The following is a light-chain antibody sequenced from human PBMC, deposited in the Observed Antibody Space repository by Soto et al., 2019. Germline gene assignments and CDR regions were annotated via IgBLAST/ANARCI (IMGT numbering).Light chain of an antibody. J-gene: IGKJ5*01. Sequence: EIGLTQSPATLSLSPGERATLSCRASQSVSSYLAWYQQKPGQAPRLLIYDASNRATGIPARFSGSGSGTDFTLTISSLEPEDFAVYYCQQRRNWPTFGQGTRLEIK. CDR1: QSVSSY. V-gene: IGKV3-11*01. CDR3: QQRRNWPT. CDR2: DAS.